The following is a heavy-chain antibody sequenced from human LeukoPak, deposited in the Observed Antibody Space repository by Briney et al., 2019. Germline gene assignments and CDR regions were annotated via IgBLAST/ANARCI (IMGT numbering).Heavy chain of an antibody. CDR1: GFTFSSYW. Sequence: GGSLRLSCAASGFTFSSYWMHWVRQAPGKGLEWVSAISGSGGSTYYADSVKGRFTISRDNSKNTLYLQMNSLRAEDTAVYYCAKDAPTRGQLVKEFDYWGQGTLVTVSS. J-gene: IGHJ4*02. CDR2: ISGSGGST. D-gene: IGHD6-13*01. CDR3: AKDAPTRGQLVKEFDY. V-gene: IGHV3-23*01.